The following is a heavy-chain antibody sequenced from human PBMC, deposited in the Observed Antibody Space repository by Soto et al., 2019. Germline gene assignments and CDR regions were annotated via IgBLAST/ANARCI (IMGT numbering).Heavy chain of an antibody. V-gene: IGHV1-69*13. CDR1: GGTFSTYA. Sequence: ASVKVSCKASGGTFSTYAISWVRQAPGQGLEWMGAIMPIIGTANYAQKFQDRVTITADEATSTAYMDLSSLRSEDTAVYYCARGRDIVELPPAIGPASPWGQGTLVTVSS. CDR3: ARGRDIVELPPAIGPASP. J-gene: IGHJ5*02. CDR2: IMPIIGTA. D-gene: IGHD2-2*01.